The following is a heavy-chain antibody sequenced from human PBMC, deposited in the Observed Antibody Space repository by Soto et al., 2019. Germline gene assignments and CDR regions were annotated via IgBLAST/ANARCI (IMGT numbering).Heavy chain of an antibody. V-gene: IGHV4-59*06. Sequence: SETLSLTCIVSGGSITSYHWSWIRQFPGKGLEWIGYIYYSGTTYYNPSLKSRVTISVDTSKNQFSLKLSSVSAADTALYYCARCSLVVVPAPGFDPWGRGTLVTVS. D-gene: IGHD2-2*01. CDR1: GGSITSYH. CDR3: ARCSLVVVPAPGFDP. J-gene: IGHJ5*02. CDR2: IYYSGTT.